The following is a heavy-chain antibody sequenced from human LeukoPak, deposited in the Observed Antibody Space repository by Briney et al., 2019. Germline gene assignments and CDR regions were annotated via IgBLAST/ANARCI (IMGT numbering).Heavy chain of an antibody. V-gene: IGHV3-33*01. CDR3: ARSYEARPVYMDV. CDR1: GFTFSSYG. J-gene: IGHJ6*03. Sequence: PGGSLRLSCAASGFTFSSYGMHWVRQAPGKGLEWVAVIWYDGSNKYYADSVKGRFTISRDNSKNTLYLQMNSLRAEDTAVYYCARSYEARPVYMDVWGKGTTVTVSS. CDR2: IWYDGSNK. D-gene: IGHD6-6*01.